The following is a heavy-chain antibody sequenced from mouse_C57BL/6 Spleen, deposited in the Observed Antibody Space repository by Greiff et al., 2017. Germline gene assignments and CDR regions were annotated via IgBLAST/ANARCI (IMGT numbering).Heavy chain of an antibody. V-gene: IGHV1-80*01. CDR3: ARGEGAYGNYADY. J-gene: IGHJ2*01. CDR2: IYPGDGDT. CDR1: GYAFSSYW. D-gene: IGHD2-1*01. Sequence: QEQLKQSGAELVKPGASVKISCKASGYAFSSYWMNWVKQRPGKGLEWIGQIYPGDGDTNYNGKFKGKATLTADKSSSTAYMQLSSLTSEDSAVYFCARGEGAYGNYADYWGQGTTLTVSS.